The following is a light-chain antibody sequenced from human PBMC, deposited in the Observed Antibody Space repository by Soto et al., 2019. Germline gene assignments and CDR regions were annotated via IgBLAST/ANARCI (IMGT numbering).Light chain of an antibody. CDR3: QQYNTWPLT. J-gene: IGKJ4*01. CDR2: GAS. CDR1: QSVRSN. Sequence: EIVMTQSPATLSVSPGERATLSCRTSQSVRSNLAWYQQKAGQAPRLLIYGASTRATGIPARFSGSGSGTEFTLTISSLQSEDVAVYYCQQYNTWPLTFGGGTKVEIK. V-gene: IGKV3-15*01.